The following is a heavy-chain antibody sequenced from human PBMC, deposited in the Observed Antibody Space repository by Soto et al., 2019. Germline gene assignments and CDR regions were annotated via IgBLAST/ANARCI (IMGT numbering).Heavy chain of an antibody. CDR1: GGTFSSYA. CDR3: ARPGAGGAVVVPAAMGYYYYGMDV. V-gene: IGHV1-69*13. J-gene: IGHJ6*02. Sequence: GASVKVSCKASGGTFSSYAISWVQQAPGQGLEWMGGIIPIFGTANYAQKFQGRVTITADESTSTAYMELSSLRSEDTAVYYCARPGAGGAVVVPAAMGYYYYGMDVWGQGTTVTVSS. D-gene: IGHD2-2*01. CDR2: IIPIFGTA.